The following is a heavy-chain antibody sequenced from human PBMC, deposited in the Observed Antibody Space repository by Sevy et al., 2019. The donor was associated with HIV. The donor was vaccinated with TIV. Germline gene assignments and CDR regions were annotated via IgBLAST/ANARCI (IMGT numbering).Heavy chain of an antibody. CDR3: INEREYDDYKGGFDS. CDR2: IRSNTDGGTT. CDR1: GFTFTNAW. D-gene: IGHD4-17*01. Sequence: GGSLRLSCSASGFTFTNAWMGWVRQAPGKGLEWVARIRSNTDGGTTNYAPPLKGKFTISRDDSKNTLYLQMNILKSADKAVYYCINEREYDDYKGGFDSWGQGTLVTVSS. J-gene: IGHJ4*02. V-gene: IGHV3-15*06.